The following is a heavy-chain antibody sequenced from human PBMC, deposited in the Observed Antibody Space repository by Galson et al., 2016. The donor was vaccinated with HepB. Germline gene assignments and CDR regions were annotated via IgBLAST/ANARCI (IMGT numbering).Heavy chain of an antibody. CDR3: ARGSHYYVSSGPFAY. CDR2: IIPIFATA. D-gene: IGHD3-22*01. CDR1: GGTFSSYA. J-gene: IGHJ4*02. V-gene: IGHV1-69*13. Sequence: SVKVSCKASGGTFSSYAISWVRQAPGQGLEWMGRIIPIFATANYAQRFHGRVTITADESTSTAYMELSSLRSEDTAVYYCARGSHYYVSSGPFAYWGQGTLVTVSS.